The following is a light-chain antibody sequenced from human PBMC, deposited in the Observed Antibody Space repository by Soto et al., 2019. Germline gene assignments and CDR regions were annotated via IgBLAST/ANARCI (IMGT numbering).Light chain of an antibody. V-gene: IGKV3-20*01. Sequence: EIVLTQSPGTLSLSPGERATLSCRASQSVSSSYLAWYQQKPGQAPRLLIYGASSSATGIPDRFSGSGSGTDFTLTISRLEPEEFAVYYCQQYGSSPLTFGQGTKLEIK. CDR1: QSVSSSY. J-gene: IGKJ2*01. CDR3: QQYGSSPLT. CDR2: GAS.